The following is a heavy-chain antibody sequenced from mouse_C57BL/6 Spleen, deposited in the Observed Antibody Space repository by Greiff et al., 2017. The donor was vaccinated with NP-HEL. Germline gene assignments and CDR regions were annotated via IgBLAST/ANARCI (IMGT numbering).Heavy chain of an antibody. Sequence: LVESGAELVKPGASVKISCKASGYAFSSYWMNWVKQRPGKGLEGIGQIYPGDGDTNYNGKFKGKATLTADKSSSTAYMQLSSLTSEDSAVYFCASMMVTLFDVWGTGTTVTVSS. CDR1: GYAFSSYW. D-gene: IGHD2-3*01. V-gene: IGHV1-80*01. J-gene: IGHJ1*03. CDR3: ASMMVTLFDV. CDR2: IYPGDGDT.